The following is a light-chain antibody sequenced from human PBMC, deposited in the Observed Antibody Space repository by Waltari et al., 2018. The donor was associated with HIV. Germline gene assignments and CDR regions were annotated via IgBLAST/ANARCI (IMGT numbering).Light chain of an antibody. J-gene: IGLJ2*01. V-gene: IGLV3-19*01. CDR2: GKN. Sequence: SSELTQDPAVSVALGQTVRITCQGDSLRSYYASWYQQKPGQAPGLVIYGKNNRPSGIPDRFSGSSSGNTASLTITGAQAEEEADYYCNSRDSSGDHAVVFGGGTKLTVL. CDR3: NSRDSSGDHAVV. CDR1: SLRSYY.